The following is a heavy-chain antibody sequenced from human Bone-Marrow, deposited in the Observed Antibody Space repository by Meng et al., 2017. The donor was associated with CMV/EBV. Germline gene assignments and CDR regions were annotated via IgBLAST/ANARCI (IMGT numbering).Heavy chain of an antibody. CDR2: IGTAGDT. J-gene: IGHJ1*01. CDR1: GFTFSSYD. CDR3: ARVYCSSTSCLNAEYFQH. Sequence: GGSLRLSCAASGFTFSSYDMHWVRQATGKGLEWVSAIGTAGDTYYPGSVKGRFTISRDNAKNTLYLQMNSLRAEDTAVYYCARVYCSSTSCLNAEYFQHWGRGTLVTVSS. D-gene: IGHD2-2*01. V-gene: IGHV3-13*01.